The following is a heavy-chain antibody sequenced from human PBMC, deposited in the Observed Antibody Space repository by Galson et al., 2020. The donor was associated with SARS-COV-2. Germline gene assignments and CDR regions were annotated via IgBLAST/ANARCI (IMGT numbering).Heavy chain of an antibody. CDR2: INNTGST. V-gene: IGHV4-34*01. J-gene: IGHJ6*03. CDR1: GGSFNGHS. CDR3: ARGRRGVVPSPVLGVGPYYSYDYMDV. D-gene: IGHD2-21*01. Sequence: SETLSLTCAVYGGSFNGHSWTWVRQPPGKGLEWIGEINNTGSTKYGPSLKSRVTISVDTSKNQFSLKLRSVTAADTSPYYCARGRRGVVPSPVLGVGPYYSYDYMDVWAKGTAVTVSS.